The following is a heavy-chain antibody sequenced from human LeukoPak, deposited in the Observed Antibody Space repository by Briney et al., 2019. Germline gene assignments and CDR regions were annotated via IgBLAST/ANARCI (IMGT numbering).Heavy chain of an antibody. D-gene: IGHD3-16*01. CDR1: GGSISSYN. V-gene: IGHV4-59*08. Sequence: PSETLSLTCTVSGGSISSYNWNWIRQPPGKGLEWFGYISESGSTNYNSSLENRVTLSLDTSKNEISLNLRSATVADTAVYYCARQDALGKYPPPYYMDVWGKGTTVIVS. CDR2: ISESGST. CDR3: ARQDALGKYPPPYYMDV. J-gene: IGHJ6*03.